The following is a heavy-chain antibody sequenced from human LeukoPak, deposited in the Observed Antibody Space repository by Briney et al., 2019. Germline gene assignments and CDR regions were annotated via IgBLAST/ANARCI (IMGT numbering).Heavy chain of an antibody. CDR1: GNTLSELS. Sequence: ASVKVSCKVSGNTLSELSIHWVRQTPGEGLEWMGGFDPEDGETIYAEKFQARVTMTEDTSTDTAYMQLTNLRSEDTAVYFCATEAELAWAHYYYGLDVWGQGTTVTVSS. D-gene: IGHD3-10*01. J-gene: IGHJ6*02. CDR3: ATEAELAWAHYYYGLDV. V-gene: IGHV1-24*01. CDR2: FDPEDGET.